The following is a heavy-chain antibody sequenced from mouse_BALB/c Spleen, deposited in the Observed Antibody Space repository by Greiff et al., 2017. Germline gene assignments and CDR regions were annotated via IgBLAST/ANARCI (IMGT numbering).Heavy chain of an antibody. D-gene: IGHD1-1*02. V-gene: IGHV14-3*02. CDR3: APLSPYAMDD. CDR1: GFNIKDTY. J-gene: IGHJ4*01. Sequence: VQLQQSGAELVKPGASVKLSCTASGFNIKDTYMHWVKQRPEQGLEWIGRIDPANGNTKYDPKFQGKATITADTSSNTAYLQLSSLTSEDTAVYYCAPLSPYAMDDWGEGTSVTVSS. CDR2: IDPANGNT.